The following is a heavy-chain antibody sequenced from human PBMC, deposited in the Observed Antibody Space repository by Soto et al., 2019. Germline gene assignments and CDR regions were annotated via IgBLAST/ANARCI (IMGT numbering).Heavy chain of an antibody. Sequence: EVQLVQSGAEVKKPGESLRISCKGSGYSFTSYWISWVRQMPGKGLEWMGRIDPSDSYTNYSPSFQGQVTISADKSISTAYLQWSSLKASDTAMYYCASLAYYYGWGRRTYGMDVWGQGTTVTVSS. CDR2: IDPSDSYT. CDR1: GYSFTSYW. J-gene: IGHJ6*02. D-gene: IGHD3-10*01. V-gene: IGHV5-10-1*04. CDR3: ASLAYYYGWGRRTYGMDV.